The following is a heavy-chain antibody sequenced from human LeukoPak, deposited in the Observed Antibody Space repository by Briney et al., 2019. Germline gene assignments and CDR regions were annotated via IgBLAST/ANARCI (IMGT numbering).Heavy chain of an antibody. CDR1: GGSISSGDYY. V-gene: IGHV4-30-4*01. CDR2: IYYSGST. Sequence: NPSETLSLTCTVSGGSISSGDYYWSWIRQPPGKGLEWIGYIYYSGSTYYNPSLKSRVTISVDTSKNQFSLKLSSVTAADTAVYYCARVASPYYGFWSGYYSSGFYGMDVWGQGTTVTVSS. D-gene: IGHD3-3*01. CDR3: ARVASPYYGFWSGYYSSGFYGMDV. J-gene: IGHJ6*02.